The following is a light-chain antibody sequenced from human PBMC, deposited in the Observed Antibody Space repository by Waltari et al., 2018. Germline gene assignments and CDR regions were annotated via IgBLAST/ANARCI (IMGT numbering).Light chain of an antibody. V-gene: IGKV4-1*01. J-gene: IGKJ1*01. CDR1: QSVLFRSTNKNY. CDR2: WSS. CDR3: HQFYTTPWT. Sequence: DIVMTQSPDSLAVSLGERATINCKSSQSVLFRSTNKNYLTWYQQKPGQPPKLLISWSSTRESGVPDRFSGSGSWTDFTLTISSLQAEDVAVYYCHQFYTTPWTFGQGTKVEIK.